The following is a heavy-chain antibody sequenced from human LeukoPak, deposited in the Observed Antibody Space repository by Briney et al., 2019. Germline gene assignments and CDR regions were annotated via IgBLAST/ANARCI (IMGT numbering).Heavy chain of an antibody. Sequence: GGSLRLSCAASGFTFNSYVMNWVRQAPGKGLEWVSFISGSGGSTDYADSVKGRFTISRDNSKNTLYLQMNSLRAEDTALYYCAFQNTGHYSPFDYWGQGTLVTVSS. CDR3: AFQNTGHYSPFDY. V-gene: IGHV3-23*01. CDR1: GFTFNSYV. D-gene: IGHD3-22*01. CDR2: ISGSGGST. J-gene: IGHJ4*02.